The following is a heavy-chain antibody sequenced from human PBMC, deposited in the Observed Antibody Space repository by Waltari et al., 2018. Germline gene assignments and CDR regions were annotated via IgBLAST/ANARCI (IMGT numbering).Heavy chain of an antibody. D-gene: IGHD3-16*01. V-gene: IGHV4-34*01. CDR1: GGSFSGYS. CDR3: ARGLYGVGAFDI. Sequence: QVQLQQWGAGLLKPSETLSLTCAVYGGSFSGYSWSWIRQPPGKGLEWIGEINHSGSTNDNPALKSRVTISVDTSKNQFSLKLSSVTAADTAVYYCARGLYGVGAFDIWGQGTMVTVSS. CDR2: INHSGST. J-gene: IGHJ3*02.